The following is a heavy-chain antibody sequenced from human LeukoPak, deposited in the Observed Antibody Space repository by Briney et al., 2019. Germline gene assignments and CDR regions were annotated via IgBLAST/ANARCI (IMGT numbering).Heavy chain of an antibody. CDR1: GYTFISYD. J-gene: IGHJ4*02. V-gene: IGHV1-8*03. D-gene: IGHD3-22*01. CDR2: MNPNSGNT. Sequence: ASVKVSCKASGYTFISYDINWVRQATGQGLEWMGWMNPNSGNTGYAQKFQGRVTITRNTSISTAYMELSSLRSEDTAVYYCARGPRYYDSSGYYYEDYWGQGTLVTVSS. CDR3: ARGPRYYDSSGYYYEDY.